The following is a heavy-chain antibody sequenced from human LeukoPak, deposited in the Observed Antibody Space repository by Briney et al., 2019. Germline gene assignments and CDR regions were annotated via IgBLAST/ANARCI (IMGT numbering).Heavy chain of an antibody. D-gene: IGHD3-22*01. CDR3: ASWDSSGYYYAFDI. CDR2: IYYSGST. V-gene: IGHV4-59*01. CDR1: GGSISSYY. Sequence: PSETLSLTCTVSGGSISSYYWSWIRQPPGKGLEWIGYIYYSGSTNYNPSLKGRVTISVDTSKNQFSLKLSSVTAADTAVYYCASWDSSGYYYAFDIWGQGTMVTVSS. J-gene: IGHJ3*02.